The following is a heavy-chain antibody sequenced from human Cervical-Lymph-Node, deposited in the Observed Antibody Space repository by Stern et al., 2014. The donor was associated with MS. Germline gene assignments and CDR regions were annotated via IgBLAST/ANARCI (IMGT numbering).Heavy chain of an antibody. CDR1: GFTFTNYA. V-gene: IGHV3-23*04. CDR2: FSGSGEST. CDR3: TKGSNEYGDYYYFYGMDV. J-gene: IGHJ6*04. Sequence: EMQLVESGGGLVQPGGSLRLSCAASGFTFTNYAMSWVRQAPGKGLEGVSAFSGSGESTYYADSVKGRFPISRDNSKNTLYLQMNSLRAEDTAVYYCTKGSNEYGDYYYFYGMDVWGKGTTVTVSS. D-gene: IGHD4-17*01.